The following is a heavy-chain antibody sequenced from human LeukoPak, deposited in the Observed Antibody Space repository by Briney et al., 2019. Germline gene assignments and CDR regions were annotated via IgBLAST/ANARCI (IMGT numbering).Heavy chain of an antibody. CDR3: ATSRWSGYCDH. D-gene: IGHD3-3*01. CDR2: TDYDGQRT. V-gene: IGHV3-74*03. Sequence: GGSLRLSCVVSGLSFTDYWMFWVRQVPGEGLLWVARTDYDGQRTEYADSVKGRFTISRNNAKQTLYLEMDNLRAEDTAVYYCATSRWSGYCDHWGQGIRVTVSS. J-gene: IGHJ4*02. CDR1: GLSFTDYW.